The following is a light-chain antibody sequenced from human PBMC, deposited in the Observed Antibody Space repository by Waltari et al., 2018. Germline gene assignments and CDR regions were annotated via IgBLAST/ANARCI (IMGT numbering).Light chain of an antibody. CDR3: QSYDTSLSVV. V-gene: IGLV1-40*01. CDR1: GSNIGAGYD. Sequence: QSVLTQPPSVSGAPGQRVTISCTGSGSNIGAGYDVHWYRQLPGKAPTHLIYGTNTRPVGGPDRFFGSQSGTSASLAIVGLQADDEADYYCQSYDTSLSVVFGGGTKLTVL. CDR2: GTN. J-gene: IGLJ2*01.